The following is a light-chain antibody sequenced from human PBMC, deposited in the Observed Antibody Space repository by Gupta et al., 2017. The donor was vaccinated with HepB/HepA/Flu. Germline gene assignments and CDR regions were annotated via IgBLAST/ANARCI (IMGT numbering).Light chain of an antibody. Sequence: DIKQTHSPSSLSASVGDRVTITCRASQGIRNYLGWYQQKPGKAPKLLIYAAARLQSGVPSRFSGSGSGTEFTLTISSLQPEDFATYYCQQQNSFPRTFGQGTKVEIK. CDR2: AAA. CDR1: QGIRNY. J-gene: IGKJ1*01. CDR3: QQQNSFPRT. V-gene: IGKV1-17*01.